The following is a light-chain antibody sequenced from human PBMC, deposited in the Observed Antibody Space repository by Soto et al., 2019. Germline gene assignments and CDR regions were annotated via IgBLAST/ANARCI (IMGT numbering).Light chain of an antibody. CDR2: DDT. V-gene: IGLV2-14*01. Sequence: QSVLTQPASVSGSPGQTITISCTGTSSDVGGYNYVSWYQQHPGKVPKLIIYDDTNRPSGVSNRFSGSKSANTASLTISGLQAEDEADYYCSSYTRNNFWVFGGGTKVTVL. J-gene: IGLJ3*02. CDR3: SSYTRNNFWV. CDR1: SSDVGGYNY.